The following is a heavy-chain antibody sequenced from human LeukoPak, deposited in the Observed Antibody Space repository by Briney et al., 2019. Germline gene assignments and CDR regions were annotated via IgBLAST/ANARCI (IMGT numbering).Heavy chain of an antibody. V-gene: IGHV5-10-1*01. Sequence: GASLQISCKGSGYTFTSYWISWVRQMPGKGLEWMGKIDPSDSYTSYSPSFQGHVTISADKSISAASLQWSSLKASDTAMYYCARHSHYDFWSGYLDYWGQGTLVTVSS. CDR1: GYTFTSYW. D-gene: IGHD3-3*01. CDR2: IDPSDSYT. CDR3: ARHSHYDFWSGYLDY. J-gene: IGHJ4*02.